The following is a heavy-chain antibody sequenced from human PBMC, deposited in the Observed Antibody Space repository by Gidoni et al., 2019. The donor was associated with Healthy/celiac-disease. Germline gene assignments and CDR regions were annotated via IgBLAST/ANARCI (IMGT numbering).Heavy chain of an antibody. CDR2: IYTSGST. Sequence: QVQLQESGPGLVKPSQTLSLTCTVSGGSISSGSYYWSWIRQPAGKGLEWIGRIYTSGSTNYNPSLKSRVTMSVDTSKNQFSLKLSSVTAADTAVYYCARDPGDSSGYPYWYFDLWGRGTLVTVSS. CDR3: ARDPGDSSGYPYWYFDL. D-gene: IGHD3-22*01. V-gene: IGHV4-61*02. J-gene: IGHJ2*01. CDR1: GGSISSGSYY.